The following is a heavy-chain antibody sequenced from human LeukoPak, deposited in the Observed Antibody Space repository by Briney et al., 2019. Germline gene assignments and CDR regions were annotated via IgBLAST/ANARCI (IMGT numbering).Heavy chain of an antibody. D-gene: IGHD6-19*01. J-gene: IGHJ4*02. V-gene: IGHV4-4*07. Sequence: SETLSLTCTVSADSISSYYWSWIRQPAGKGLEWIGRTISRGSSNYNHSLKGRVTMSVDTSKDQFSLKVSSVTAADTAVYYCARMAAGNTGPFDYWGQGTLVTVSS. CDR2: TISRGSS. CDR1: ADSISSYY. CDR3: ARMAAGNTGPFDY.